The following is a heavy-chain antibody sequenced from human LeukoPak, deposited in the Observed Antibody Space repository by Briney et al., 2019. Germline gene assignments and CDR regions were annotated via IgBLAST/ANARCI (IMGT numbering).Heavy chain of an antibody. CDR1: GGSISSYY. CDR2: IYYSGST. J-gene: IGHJ6*03. CDR3: ARVLRPLGSKANYYYMDV. D-gene: IGHD7-27*01. Sequence: SETLSLTCTVSGGSISSYYWSWIRQPPGKGLEWIGYIYYSGSTNYNPSLKSRVTISVDTSKNQFSLKLSSVTAADTAVYYCARVLRPLGSKANYYYMDVWGKGTTVTVSS. V-gene: IGHV4-59*12.